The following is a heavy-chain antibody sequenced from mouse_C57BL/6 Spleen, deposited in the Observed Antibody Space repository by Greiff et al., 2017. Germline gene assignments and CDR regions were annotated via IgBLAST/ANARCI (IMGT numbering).Heavy chain of an antibody. CDR2: INPNNGGT. CDR3: ARPYYDNYGCFDY. CDR1: GYTFTDYN. Sequence: VQLQQSGPELVKPGASVKMSCKASGYTFTDYNMHWVKQSHGKSLEWIGYINPNNGGTSYNQKFKGKATLTVNKSSSTAYMELRSLTSEDSAVYYCARPYYDNYGCFDYWGQGTTLTVSS. J-gene: IGHJ2*01. D-gene: IGHD2-10*01. V-gene: IGHV1-22*01.